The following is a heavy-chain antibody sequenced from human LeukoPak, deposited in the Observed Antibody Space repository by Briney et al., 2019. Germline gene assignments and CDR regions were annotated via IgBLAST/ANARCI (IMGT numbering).Heavy chain of an antibody. V-gene: IGHV3-23*01. Sequence: GGSLRLSCAASTLTFNTYAMSWVRQAPVKGLEWVSAISGSGASTYYADSVKGRFTISRDNSKNTLYLQMNSLRAEDTAVYYCASLGADWGQGTLVTVSS. CDR3: ASLGAD. CDR1: TLTFNTYA. CDR2: ISGSGAST. J-gene: IGHJ4*02. D-gene: IGHD1-26*01.